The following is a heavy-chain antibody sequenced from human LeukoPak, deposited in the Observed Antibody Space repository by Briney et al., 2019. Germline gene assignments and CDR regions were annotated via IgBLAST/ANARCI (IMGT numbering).Heavy chain of an antibody. CDR1: GFTFTTYW. D-gene: IGHD6-13*01. CDR3: ARDSGGRVYNY. CDR2: IKQDGSET. Sequence: GGSLRLSCAASGFTFTTYWMTWVRQAPGKGLEWVANIKQDGSETYYVDSVKGRFTISRDNAKNSLYLQMNSLRAEDTAVYYCARDSGGRVYNYWSQGTLVTVSS. V-gene: IGHV3-7*03. J-gene: IGHJ4*02.